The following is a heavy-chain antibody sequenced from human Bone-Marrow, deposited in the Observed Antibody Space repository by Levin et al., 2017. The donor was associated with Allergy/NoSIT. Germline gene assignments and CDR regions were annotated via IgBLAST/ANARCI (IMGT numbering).Heavy chain of an antibody. CDR2: FNDHNGKG. CDR1: GYSFTSYG. CDR3: ARDIPTIFGEITPGGLEH. V-gene: IGHV1-18*01. Sequence: ASVKVSCKASGYSFTSYGITWVRQAPGQGLEWIGWFNDHNGKGSLAQKFQGRVTMTTDTSTSTAHIELRSLRSDDTAIYYCARDIPTIFGEITPGGLEHWGRGTLVTVSS. D-gene: IGHD3-3*01. J-gene: IGHJ4*02.